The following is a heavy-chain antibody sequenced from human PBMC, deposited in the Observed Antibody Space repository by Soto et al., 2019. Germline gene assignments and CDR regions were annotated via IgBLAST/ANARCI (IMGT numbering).Heavy chain of an antibody. D-gene: IGHD3-10*01. V-gene: IGHV4-59*12. J-gene: IGHJ6*02. CDR1: GASISSYY. Sequence: SETLSLTCSVSGASISSYYWSWIRQSPGKGLGWIGYIYYSGSTTYNPALKSRVTISVDTSKNQFSLKLSSVTAADTAVYYCARGRSITMVRGVIRSAWDGMDVWGQGTTVTVS. CDR3: ARGRSITMVRGVIRSAWDGMDV. CDR2: IYYSGST.